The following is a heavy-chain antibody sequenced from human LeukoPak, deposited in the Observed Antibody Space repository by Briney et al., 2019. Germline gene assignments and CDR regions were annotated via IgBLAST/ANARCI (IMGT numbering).Heavy chain of an antibody. J-gene: IGHJ4*02. CDR3: ARGPFAAAALVEDY. V-gene: IGHV1-2*02. D-gene: IGHD6-13*01. CDR2: INPNSGGT. CDR1: GYTFTGYY. Sequence: ASVKVSCKASGYTFTGYYMHWVRLAPGQGLEWMGWINPNSGGTNYAQKFQGRVTMTRDTSISTAYMELSRLRSDDTAVYYCARGPFAAAALVEDYWGQGTLVTVSS.